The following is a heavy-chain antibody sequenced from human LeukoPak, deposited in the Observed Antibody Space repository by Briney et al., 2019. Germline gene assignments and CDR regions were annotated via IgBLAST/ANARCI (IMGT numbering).Heavy chain of an antibody. Sequence: GGSLRLSCAASGFTFSSYSMNWVRQAPGKGLEWVSSISSSSSYIYYADSVKGRFTISRDNAKNSLYLQMNSLRAEDTAVYYCARAGRDGYNSPDAFDIWGQGTMVTVSS. J-gene: IGHJ3*02. CDR1: GFTFSSYS. CDR2: ISSSSSYI. CDR3: ARAGRDGYNSPDAFDI. V-gene: IGHV3-21*01. D-gene: IGHD5-24*01.